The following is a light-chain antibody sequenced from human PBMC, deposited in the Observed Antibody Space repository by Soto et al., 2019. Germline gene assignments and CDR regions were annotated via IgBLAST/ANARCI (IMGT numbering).Light chain of an antibody. V-gene: IGKV1-5*01. Sequence: DIQMTQSPSTLSASVGDRVTITCRASQSISSRLAWYQQKPGKAPKFLIYDASTLESGVPSRFSGSGSGAEFTLTVSSLQPDDFATYYCQQYHRYSWTFGQGTKVDIK. J-gene: IGKJ1*01. CDR1: QSISSR. CDR2: DAS. CDR3: QQYHRYSWT.